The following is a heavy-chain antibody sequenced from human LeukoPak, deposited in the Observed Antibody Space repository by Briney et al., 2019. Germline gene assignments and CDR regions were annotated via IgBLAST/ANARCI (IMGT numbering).Heavy chain of an antibody. V-gene: IGHV3-23*01. CDR3: ANYWAQRLLWFGGNAFDI. Sequence: SCKASGYTFSSYGMSWVRQAPGKGLEWVSAISGSGGSTYYADSVKGRFTISRDNSKNTLYLQMNSLRAEDTAVYYCANYWAQRLLWFGGNAFDIWGQGTMVTVSS. D-gene: IGHD3-10*01. CDR1: GYTFSSYG. CDR2: ISGSGGST. J-gene: IGHJ3*02.